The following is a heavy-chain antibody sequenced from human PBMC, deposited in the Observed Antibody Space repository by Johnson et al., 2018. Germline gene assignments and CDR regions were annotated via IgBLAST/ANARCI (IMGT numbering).Heavy chain of an antibody. J-gene: IGHJ3*02. CDR3: ARGLDAFDI. CDR1: GFTFNNYA. Sequence: VQLVESGGGVVQPGRSLRLSCAASGFTFNNYAMHWVRQAPGKGLEWVAVISYDGSDNYYADSVKGRFTISRDNSRTTLYLEMNSLRAEDTAVYYCARGLDAFDIWGQGTMVTVSS. V-gene: IGHV3-30-3*01. CDR2: ISYDGSDN.